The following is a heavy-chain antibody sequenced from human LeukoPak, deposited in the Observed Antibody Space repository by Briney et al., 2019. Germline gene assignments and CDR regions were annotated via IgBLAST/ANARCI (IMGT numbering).Heavy chain of an antibody. J-gene: IGHJ6*03. V-gene: IGHV3-30*02. CDR1: GFTFSGCG. Sequence: GGSLRLSCAASGFTFSGCGMYWVRQAPGKGLEWVAFIRYDGSNKYYADSVKGRFTISRDNSKNTLYLQMNSLRAEDTAVYYCAKGPEWLLTSNYYYYYMDVWGKGTTVTVSS. CDR3: AKGPEWLLTSNYYYYYMDV. CDR2: IRYDGSNK. D-gene: IGHD3-3*01.